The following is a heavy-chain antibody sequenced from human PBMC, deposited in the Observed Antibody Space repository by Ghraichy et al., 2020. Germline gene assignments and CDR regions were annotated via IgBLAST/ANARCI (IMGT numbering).Heavy chain of an antibody. J-gene: IGHJ6*02. D-gene: IGHD2-2*01. CDR1: GGSFSGYY. CDR2: INHSGST. V-gene: IGHV4-34*01. Sequence: SETLSLTCTVYGGSFSGYYWSWIRQPPGKGLEWIGEINHSGSTNYNPSLKSRVTISLYTSTNQFSLKLSSVTAADTAVYYCARGPQLRYCSSPSCYPYYYHYGLDVWGQGTTVTVSS. CDR3: ARGPQLRYCSSPSCYPYYYHYGLDV.